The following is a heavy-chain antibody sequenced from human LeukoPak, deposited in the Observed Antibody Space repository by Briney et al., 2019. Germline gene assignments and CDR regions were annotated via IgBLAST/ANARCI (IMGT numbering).Heavy chain of an antibody. D-gene: IGHD5-18*01. CDR3: ARDPTGYSYGGHYDS. J-gene: IGHJ4*02. Sequence: PSETLSLTCSVPDDSISSYYWSWIRQPPGRGLEWIGYISYSGYTTYNPSLKTRVNISRDMSKNHFSLNLTSVIAADTAVYYCARDPTGYSYGGHYDSWGQGTLVTVSS. V-gene: IGHV4-59*01. CDR2: ISYSGYT. CDR1: DDSISSYY.